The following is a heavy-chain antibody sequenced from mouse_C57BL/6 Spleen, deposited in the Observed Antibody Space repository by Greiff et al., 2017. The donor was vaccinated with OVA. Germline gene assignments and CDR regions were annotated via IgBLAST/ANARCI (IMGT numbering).Heavy chain of an antibody. V-gene: IGHV5-16*01. CDR2: INYDGSST. J-gene: IGHJ4*01. CDR3: ARDDGNYNAMDY. CDR1: GFTFSDYY. Sequence: EVQRVESEGGLVQPGSSMKLSCTASGFTFSDYYMAWVRQVPEKGLEWVANINYDGSSTYYLDSLKSRFIISRDNAKNILYLQMSSLKSEDTATYYCARDDGNYNAMDYWGQGTSVTVSS. D-gene: IGHD2-1*01.